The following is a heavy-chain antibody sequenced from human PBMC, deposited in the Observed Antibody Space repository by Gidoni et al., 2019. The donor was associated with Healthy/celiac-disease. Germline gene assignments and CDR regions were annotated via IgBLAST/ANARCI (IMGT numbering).Heavy chain of an antibody. V-gene: IGHV3-33*01. CDR2: IWYDGSNK. Sequence: QVQLVESGGGVVQPGRSLRLSCSASGFTFSSYGMHWVRQAPGKGLEWVAVIWYDGSNKYYADSVKGRFTISRDNSKNTLYLQMNSLRAEDTAVYYCARDYYSSGWYGGLYYYGMDVWGQGTTVTVSS. CDR3: ARDYYSSGWYGGLYYYGMDV. CDR1: GFTFSSYG. J-gene: IGHJ6*02. D-gene: IGHD6-19*01.